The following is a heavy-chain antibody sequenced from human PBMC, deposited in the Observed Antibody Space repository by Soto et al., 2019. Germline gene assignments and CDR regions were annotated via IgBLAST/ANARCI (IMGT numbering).Heavy chain of an antibody. Sequence: PGGSLRLSCAASGFTFSNAWMSWVRHAPGKGLEWVGRIKSKTDGGTTDYAAPVKGRFTISRDDSKNTLYLQMNSLKTEDTAVYYCITAPFVYYSSGQDFEYWGQGTLVTVSS. CDR3: ITAPFVYYSSGQDFEY. V-gene: IGHV3-15*01. CDR1: GFTFSNAW. CDR2: IKSKTDGGTT. D-gene: IGHD6-19*01. J-gene: IGHJ4*01.